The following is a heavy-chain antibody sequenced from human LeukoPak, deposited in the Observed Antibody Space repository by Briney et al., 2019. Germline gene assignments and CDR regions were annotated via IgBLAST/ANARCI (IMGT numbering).Heavy chain of an antibody. V-gene: IGHV5-51*01. CDR3: ARGSIVGATRNYFDY. J-gene: IGHJ4*02. Sequence: GESLKISCKGSGYSFSSYWIGWVRQMPGKGLERMGIIYPGDSDTRYSPSFQGQVTISADKSISTAYLQWSNLKASDTAMYYCARGSIVGATRNYFDYWGQGTLVTVSS. D-gene: IGHD1-26*01. CDR1: GYSFSSYW. CDR2: IYPGDSDT.